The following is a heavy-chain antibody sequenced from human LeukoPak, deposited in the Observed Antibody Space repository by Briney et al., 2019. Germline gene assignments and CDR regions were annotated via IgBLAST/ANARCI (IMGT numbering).Heavy chain of an antibody. CDR2: FFHSGAN. Sequence: SETLSLTRNVSGSSISSHCWSWIGQPPGEGLVWIGYFFHSGANNYNPSLKGRDAISVGTAKNEVSLKLRSVTAADPAVNYGARGASSRWYSLWRFWGQGTLVTVSS. D-gene: IGHD6-13*01. V-gene: IGHV4-59*11. CDR1: GSSISSHC. J-gene: IGHJ4*02. CDR3: ARGASSRWYSLWRF.